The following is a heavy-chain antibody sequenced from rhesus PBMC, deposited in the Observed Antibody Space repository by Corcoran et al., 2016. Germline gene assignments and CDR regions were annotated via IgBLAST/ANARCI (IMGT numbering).Heavy chain of an antibody. CDR2: INGGGSNT. CDR3: AKEGGSWSRGYGLDS. CDR1: GFTFSGYW. Sequence: EVQLVESGGGLAKPGGSLRLSCAASGFTFSGYWMNGGRQSPGKGLGWISVINGGGSNTNYADSVKGRFTISRDNSKNTLSLQMNSLRVEDTAVYYCAKEGGSWSRGYGLDSWGQGVVVTVSS. J-gene: IGHJ6*01. V-gene: IGHV3S42*01. D-gene: IGHD6-13*01.